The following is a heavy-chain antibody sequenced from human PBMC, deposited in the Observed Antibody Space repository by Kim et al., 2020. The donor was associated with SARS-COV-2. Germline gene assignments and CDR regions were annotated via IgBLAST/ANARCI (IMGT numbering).Heavy chain of an antibody. CDR1: GGSISSSSYY. CDR2: IYYSGST. J-gene: IGHJ3*02. V-gene: IGHV4-39*07. CDR3: AGRGFDYGDSRGAFDI. Sequence: SETLSLTCTVSGGSISSSSYYWGWIRQPPGKGLEWIGSIYYSGSTYYNPSLKSRVTISVDTSKNQFSLKLSSVTAADTAVYYCAGRGFDYGDSRGAFDIWGQGTMVTVSS. D-gene: IGHD4-17*01.